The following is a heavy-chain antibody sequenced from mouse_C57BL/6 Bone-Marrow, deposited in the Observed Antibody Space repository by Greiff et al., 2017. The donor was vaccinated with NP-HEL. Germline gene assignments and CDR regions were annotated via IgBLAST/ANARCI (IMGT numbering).Heavy chain of an antibody. CDR2: ISYSGST. J-gene: IGHJ4*01. D-gene: IGHD2-5*01. V-gene: IGHV3-8*01. CDR1: GYSITSYY. CDR3: ARYSNSAHYYAMDY. Sequence: DVQLQESGPGLAKPSQTLSLTCSVTGYSITSYYWNWIRKFPGNKLEYMGYISYSGSTYYNPSLKSRISITRDTSKTQYYLQLNSVTTEDTATYYCARYSNSAHYYAMDYWGQGTSVTVSS.